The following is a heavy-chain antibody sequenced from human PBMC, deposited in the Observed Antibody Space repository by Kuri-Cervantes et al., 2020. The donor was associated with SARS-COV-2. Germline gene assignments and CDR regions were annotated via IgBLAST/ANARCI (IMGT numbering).Heavy chain of an antibody. D-gene: IGHD1-26*01. CDR1: GGSISSYY. CDR3: ARHSGSTPLDFDY. Sequence: SETLSLTCTVSGGSISSYYWSWIRQPPGKGLEWIGYIYYSGSTNYNPSLKSRVTISVDTSKNQFSLKLSSVTAADTAVYYCARHSGSTPLDFDYWGQGTLVTVSS. CDR2: IYYSGST. J-gene: IGHJ4*02. V-gene: IGHV4-59*01.